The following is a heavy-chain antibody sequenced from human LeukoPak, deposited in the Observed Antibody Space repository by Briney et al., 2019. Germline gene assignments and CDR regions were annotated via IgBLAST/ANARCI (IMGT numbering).Heavy chain of an antibody. CDR2: IRYDGSNK. J-gene: IGHJ6*03. D-gene: IGHD2-15*01. CDR1: GFTFSSYG. Sequence: PGGSLRLSCAASGFTFSSYGMHWVRQAPGKGLEWVAFIRYDGSNKYYADSVKGRFTISRDNSKNTLYLQMNSLRAEDTAVYYCAKDVGYCSGGSCYYYYYYMDVWGKGTTVTVSS. V-gene: IGHV3-30*02. CDR3: AKDVGYCSGGSCYYYYYYMDV.